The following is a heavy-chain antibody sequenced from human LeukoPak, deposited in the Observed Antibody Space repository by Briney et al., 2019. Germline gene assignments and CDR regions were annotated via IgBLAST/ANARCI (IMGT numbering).Heavy chain of an antibody. J-gene: IGHJ3*02. CDR2: ISGSTSTI. V-gene: IGHV3-48*01. CDR3: ATSISMVRGTQGAFDI. Sequence: GGSLRLSCAASGFTFSSYSMNWVRQAPGKGLEWVSYISGSTSTIYYADSVKGRFTISRDNAKNSLYLLMNSLRAEDTAVYYCATSISMVRGTQGAFDIWGQGTMVTVSS. CDR1: GFTFSSYS. D-gene: IGHD3-10*01.